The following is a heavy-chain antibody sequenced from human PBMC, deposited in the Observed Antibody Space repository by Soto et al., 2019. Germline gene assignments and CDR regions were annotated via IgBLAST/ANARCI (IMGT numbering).Heavy chain of an antibody. CDR2: TRSETLGGTI. CDR3: AKDGYNYYEF. D-gene: IGHD5-12*01. J-gene: IGHJ4*02. Sequence: PGGSLRLSCAVSGFTFGDHGMSWVRQAPGKGLEWVGFTRSETLGGTIDYAASVKGRFVISRDDSKGIAYLHMNSLKTEDTATYFCAKDGYNYYEFWGRGTLVTVSS. CDR1: GFTFGDHG. V-gene: IGHV3-49*04.